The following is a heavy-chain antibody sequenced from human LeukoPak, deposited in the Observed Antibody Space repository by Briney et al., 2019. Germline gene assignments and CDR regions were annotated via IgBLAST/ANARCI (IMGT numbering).Heavy chain of an antibody. CDR1: GFTFSSYS. CDR3: ARSGLSRFGF. D-gene: IGHD2/OR15-2a*01. V-gene: IGHV3-21*04. CDR2: ISSSSSYI. J-gene: IGHJ4*02. Sequence: GGSLRLSCAASGFTFSSYSMNWVRQAPGKGLEWVSSISSSSSYIYYADSVKGRFTISRDNSRNTLYLQMNSLRAEDTAVYYCARSGLSRFGFWGQGTLVTVSS.